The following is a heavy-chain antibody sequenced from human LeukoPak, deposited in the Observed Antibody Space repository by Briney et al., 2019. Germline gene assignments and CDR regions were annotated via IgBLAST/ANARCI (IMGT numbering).Heavy chain of an antibody. V-gene: IGHV3-23*01. D-gene: IGHD3-10*01. CDR1: GFTFSSYG. CDR2: ISGRGDSI. J-gene: IGHJ4*02. CDR3: AKDLIRGAISYFDS. Sequence: PGGSLRLSCAASGFTFSSYGMHWVRQAPGKGLEWVSGISGRGDSIYYADSVRGRFTISRDNSKNTLYVQMNSLRAEDTAIYYCAKDLIRGAISYFDSWGQGTLVTVSS.